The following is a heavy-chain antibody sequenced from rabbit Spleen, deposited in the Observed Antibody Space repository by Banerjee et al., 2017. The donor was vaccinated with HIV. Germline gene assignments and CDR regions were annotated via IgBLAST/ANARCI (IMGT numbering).Heavy chain of an antibody. CDR2: IDPVFGIA. J-gene: IGHJ4*01. D-gene: IGHD1-1*01. CDR3: VREVYHILGL. V-gene: IGHV1S47*01. Sequence: QEQLVESGGGLVQPGGSLKLSCKGSGFDFSSYGMSWVRQAPGKGLEWIGYIDPVFGIAVYASWVNGRFTISRDNAQNTLYLQLNSLTAADTATYFCVREVYHILGLWGQGTLVTVS. CDR1: GFDFSSYG.